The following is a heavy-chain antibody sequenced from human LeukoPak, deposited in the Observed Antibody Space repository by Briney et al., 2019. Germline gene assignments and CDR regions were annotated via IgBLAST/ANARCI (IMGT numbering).Heavy chain of an antibody. CDR1: GFTFSSYS. Sequence: GGSLRLSCAASGFTFSSYSMNWVRQAPGKGLEWVSYISTRGSTIYYADSVKDRFTISRDNAKNSLYLQMNSLRDEDTAVYYCARDERDGYNFDYWGQGTLVTVSS. V-gene: IGHV3-48*02. CDR3: ARDERDGYNFDY. J-gene: IGHJ4*02. D-gene: IGHD5-24*01. CDR2: ISTRGSTI.